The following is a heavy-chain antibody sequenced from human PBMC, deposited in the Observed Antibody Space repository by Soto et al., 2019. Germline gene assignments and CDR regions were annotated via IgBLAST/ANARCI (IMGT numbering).Heavy chain of an antibody. CDR2: IRPDNGDT. Sequence: QLQLVQSGAEVERPGASVRVSCKAYSYAFSKYGISWIRQAPGQGLEWMGWIRPDNGDTNYAQKFQGRVTMTTDTSSNTADMELRSLRSDDTAVYYCATSYDSGFDLWGQGTLVSVSS. V-gene: IGHV1-18*04. CDR1: SYAFSKYG. D-gene: IGHD5-12*01. CDR3: ATSYDSGFDL. J-gene: IGHJ5*02.